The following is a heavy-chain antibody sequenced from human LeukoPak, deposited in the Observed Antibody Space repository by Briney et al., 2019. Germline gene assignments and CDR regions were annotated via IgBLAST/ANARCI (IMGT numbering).Heavy chain of an antibody. V-gene: IGHV4-59*01. Sequence: PSETLSLTCTVSGGSISSYYWSWIRQPPGKGLDWIGYIYYSGSTNYNPSLKSRVTISVDTSKNQFSLKLSSVTAADTAVYYCARQYGSGRAPDYWGQGTLVTVSS. CDR1: GGSISSYY. D-gene: IGHD3-10*01. CDR2: IYYSGST. J-gene: IGHJ4*02. CDR3: ARQYGSGRAPDY.